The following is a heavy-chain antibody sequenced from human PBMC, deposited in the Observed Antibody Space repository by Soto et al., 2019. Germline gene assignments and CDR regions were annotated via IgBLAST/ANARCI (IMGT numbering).Heavy chain of an antibody. V-gene: IGHV3-23*01. D-gene: IGHD1-26*01. CDR1: GFTFSSYS. J-gene: IGHJ5*02. CDR3: ANNQGVELVPLATVDWFDP. Sequence: PGGSLRLSCAASGFTFSSYSMSWVRQAPGKGLEWVSGFRSSGDDGTTYYADSVKGRFTIFRDNSKNTLFLQMNSLRAEDTAIYHCANNQGVELVPLATVDWFDPWGQGSVVTVSS. CDR2: FRSSGDDGTT.